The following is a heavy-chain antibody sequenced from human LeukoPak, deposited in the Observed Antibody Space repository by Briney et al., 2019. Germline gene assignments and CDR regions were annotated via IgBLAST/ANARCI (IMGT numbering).Heavy chain of an antibody. D-gene: IGHD3-22*01. CDR1: GYIFTNYY. Sequence: GASVKVSCKASGYIFTNYYMHWVRQAPGQGLEWMGIINPSGGSTTYAQKFQGRVTMTRDTSTGTVYMEVSSLRPEDTAVYYCARAGYDSSGYYSYWGQGTLVTVSS. V-gene: IGHV1-46*01. CDR3: ARAGYDSSGYYSY. J-gene: IGHJ4*02. CDR2: INPSGGST.